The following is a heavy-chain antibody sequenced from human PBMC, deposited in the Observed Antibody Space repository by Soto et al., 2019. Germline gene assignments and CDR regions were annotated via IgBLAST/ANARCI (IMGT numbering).Heavy chain of an antibody. Sequence: SVKVSCKASGYTFTSYDINWVRQATGQGLEWMGWMNPNSGNTGYAQKFQGRVTMTRNTSISTAYMELSSLRSEDTAVYYCARGRGYSYGYYYYGMDVWGQGTTVTVSS. D-gene: IGHD5-18*01. CDR1: GYTFTSYD. V-gene: IGHV1-8*01. J-gene: IGHJ6*02. CDR2: MNPNSGNT. CDR3: ARGRGYSYGYYYYGMDV.